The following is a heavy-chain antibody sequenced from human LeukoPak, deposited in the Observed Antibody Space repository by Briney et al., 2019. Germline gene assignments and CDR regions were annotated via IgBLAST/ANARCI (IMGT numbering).Heavy chain of an antibody. J-gene: IGHJ3*02. CDR1: GGTFSSYA. CDR3: GTDSSGYYSNLEWPYAFDI. CDR2: IIPIFGTA. V-gene: IGHV1-69*13. Sequence: ASVKVSCKASGGTFSSYAISWVRQAPGQGLEWMGGIIPIFGTANYAQKFQGRVTITADESTSTAYMELSSLRAEDTAVYYCGTDSSGYYSNLEWPYAFDIWGQGTMVTVSS. D-gene: IGHD3-22*01.